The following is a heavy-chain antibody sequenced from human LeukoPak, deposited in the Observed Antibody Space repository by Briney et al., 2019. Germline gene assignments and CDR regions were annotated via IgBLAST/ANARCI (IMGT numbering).Heavy chain of an antibody. CDR2: INPNSGGT. D-gene: IGHD3-22*01. Sequence: ASVKVSCKASGYTFTGYYMHWVRQAPGQGLEWMGWINPNSGGTNYAQKFQGRVTMTRDTSISTVYMELSSLRSEDTAVYYCARDPGAYYYDEGDYWGQGTLVTVSS. V-gene: IGHV1-2*02. J-gene: IGHJ4*02. CDR3: ARDPGAYYYDEGDY. CDR1: GYTFTGYY.